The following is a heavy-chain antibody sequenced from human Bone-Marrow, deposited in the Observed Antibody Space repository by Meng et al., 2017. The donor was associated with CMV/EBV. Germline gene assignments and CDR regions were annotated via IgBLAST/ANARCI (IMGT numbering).Heavy chain of an antibody. V-gene: IGHV3-30*04. Sequence: GESLKISCTVSGLNFGDHAMHWVRQAPGKGLEWVAVTSYDGSTKYFADSVKGRFTISRDNFRSTLFLQMNSLRIQDTAVYYCARHKYGDEYFLDYWGQGTRVTVSS. CDR1: GLNFGDHA. D-gene: IGHD4-17*01. CDR2: TSYDGSTK. CDR3: ARHKYGDEYFLDY. J-gene: IGHJ4*02.